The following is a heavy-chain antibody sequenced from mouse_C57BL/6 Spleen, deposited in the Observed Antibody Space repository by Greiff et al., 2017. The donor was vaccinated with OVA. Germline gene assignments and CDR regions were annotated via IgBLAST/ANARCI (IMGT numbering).Heavy chain of an antibody. CDR2: ISDGGSYT. D-gene: IGHD2-5*01. J-gene: IGHJ3*01. CDR1: GFTFSSYA. Sequence: EVKLVESGGGLVKPGGSLKLSCAASGFTFSSYAMSWVRQTPEKRLEWVATISDGGSYTYYPDNVKGRFTISRDNAKNNLYLQMSHLKSEDTAMYYCARGGYSNYETWFAYWGQGTLVTVSA. CDR3: ARGGYSNYETWFAY. V-gene: IGHV5-4*03.